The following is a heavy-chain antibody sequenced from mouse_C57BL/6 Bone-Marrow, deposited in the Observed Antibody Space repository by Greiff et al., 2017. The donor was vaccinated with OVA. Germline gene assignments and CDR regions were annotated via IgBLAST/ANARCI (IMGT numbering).Heavy chain of an antibody. CDR2: IYPGSGST. V-gene: IGHV1-55*01. CDR3: ARWDTTVVDWYFDV. Sequence: VKLQQPGAELVKPGASVKMSCKASGYTFTSYWITWVKQRPGQGLEWIGDIYPGSGSTNYNEKFKSKATLTVDTSSSTAYMQLSSLTSEDSAVYYCARWDTTVVDWYFDVWGTGTTVTVSS. J-gene: IGHJ1*03. CDR1: GYTFTSYW. D-gene: IGHD1-1*01.